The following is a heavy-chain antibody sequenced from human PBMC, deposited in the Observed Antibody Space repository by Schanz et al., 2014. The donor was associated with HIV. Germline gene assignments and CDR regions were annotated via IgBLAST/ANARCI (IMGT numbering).Heavy chain of an antibody. V-gene: IGHV3-23*01. Sequence: EVQLLESGGGLEQPGGSLRLSCAASGFNFNNYAMTWVRQAPGKGLDGVSSISESGGRTYYADSVNGRFTISRDNSKNTLYLQMTTLRIDDTAVYYCAKPEYDSRGSSQSHFDYWGQGTLVTVSS. D-gene: IGHD3-22*01. J-gene: IGHJ4*02. CDR3: AKPEYDSRGSSQSHFDY. CDR2: ISESGGRT. CDR1: GFNFNNYA.